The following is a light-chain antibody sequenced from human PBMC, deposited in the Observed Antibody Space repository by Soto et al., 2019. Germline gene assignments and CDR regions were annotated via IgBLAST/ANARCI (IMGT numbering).Light chain of an antibody. CDR2: DNN. V-gene: IGLV1-51*01. CDR1: SSNIGNNY. Sequence: QSVLTQPPSVSAAPGQRVTISCSGSSSNIGNNYVSWYRQLPGTAPKLLIYDNNRRPSGISDRFSGSKSGTSATLDITGLQTGDEADYYCSSYTSSSTLVVFGTGTKLTVL. CDR3: SSYTSSSTLVV. J-gene: IGLJ1*01.